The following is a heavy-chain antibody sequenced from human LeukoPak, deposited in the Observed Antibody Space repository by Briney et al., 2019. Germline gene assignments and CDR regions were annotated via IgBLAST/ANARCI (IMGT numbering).Heavy chain of an antibody. V-gene: IGHV3-74*01. J-gene: IGHJ3*01. Sequence: GGSLRLSCAASGFTFSTYWMHWVRQAPGKGLMWVSRINSDGSGITYADFVKGRSTISRDNAKNTLYLQMNSLRAEDTAIYFCTREEAPVEGDDAFDVWGQGTMVTV. CDR1: GFTFSTYW. D-gene: IGHD3-16*01. CDR3: TREEAPVEGDDAFDV. CDR2: INSDGSGI.